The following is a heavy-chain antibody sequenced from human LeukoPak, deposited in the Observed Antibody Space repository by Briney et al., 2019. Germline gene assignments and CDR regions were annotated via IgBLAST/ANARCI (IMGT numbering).Heavy chain of an antibody. CDR1: GESISSISFY. CDR2: IYYSGST. D-gene: IGHD3-10*01. V-gene: IGHV4-39*01. CDR3: ARQRYYGWGSYYNFLASLNY. Sequence: SETLSLTCTVSGESISSISFYWDWIRQPPGKGLEWIGSIYYSGSTYYNPSLKSRVTISVDTSKNQFSLKLSSVTAADTAVYYCARQRYYGWGSYYNFLASLNYWGEGTLVTVSS. J-gene: IGHJ4*02.